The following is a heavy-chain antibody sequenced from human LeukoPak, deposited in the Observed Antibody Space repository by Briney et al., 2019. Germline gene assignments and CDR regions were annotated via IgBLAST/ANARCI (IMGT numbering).Heavy chain of an antibody. Sequence: TGGSLRLSCTASGFTFGDYAMTWVRQAPGKGLEWVSSISSSSSYIYYADSVKGRFTISRDNAKNSLYLQMNSLRAEDTAVYYCARSVLRYFDRFDYWGQGTLVTVSS. CDR2: ISSSSSYI. J-gene: IGHJ4*02. V-gene: IGHV3-21*01. CDR1: GFTFGDYA. CDR3: ARSVLRYFDRFDY. D-gene: IGHD3-9*01.